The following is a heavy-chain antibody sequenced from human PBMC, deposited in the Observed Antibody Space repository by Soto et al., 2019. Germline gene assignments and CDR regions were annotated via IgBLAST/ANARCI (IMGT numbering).Heavy chain of an antibody. Sequence: SETLSLTCTVSGGSISSGGYYWSWIRQHPGKGLEWIGYIYYSGSTYYNPSLKSRVTISVDTSKNQFSLKLSSVTAADTAVYYCARELPRVYAMGGEWFDPWGQGTLVTVSS. D-gene: IGHD2-8*01. V-gene: IGHV4-31*03. J-gene: IGHJ5*02. CDR1: GGSISSGGYY. CDR2: IYYSGST. CDR3: ARELPRVYAMGGEWFDP.